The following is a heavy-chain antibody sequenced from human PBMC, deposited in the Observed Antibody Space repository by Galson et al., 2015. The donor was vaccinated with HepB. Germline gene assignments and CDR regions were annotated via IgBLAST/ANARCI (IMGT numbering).Heavy chain of an antibody. V-gene: IGHV3-33*08. D-gene: IGHD3-3*01. CDR2: IWYDGSDK. J-gene: IGHJ4*02. CDR1: GFTFRSYD. CDR3: ARGQLPHYDFWRGLQFDY. Sequence: SLRLSCAASGFTFRSYDMHWVRQAPGKGLEWVAAIWYDGSDKYYADSVKGRFTISRDNSKNTLYLQMDSLRAEDTAVYYCARGQLPHYDFWRGLQFDYWGQGTLVTVSS.